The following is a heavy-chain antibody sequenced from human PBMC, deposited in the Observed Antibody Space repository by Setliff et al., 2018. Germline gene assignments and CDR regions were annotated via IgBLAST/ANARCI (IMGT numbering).Heavy chain of an antibody. D-gene: IGHD2-2*01. CDR1: GYTSSSYA. CDR3: ARAGSVPAARDFDY. CDR2: ISASGNPT. Sequence: GESLKISCAASGYTSSSYAMTWVRQAPGKGLEWVSIISASGNPTYYADSVRGRFTISRDNAKNSLFLQMKSLRAEDTAVYYCARAGSVPAARDFDYWGQGTLVTVSS. V-gene: IGHV3-48*01. J-gene: IGHJ4*02.